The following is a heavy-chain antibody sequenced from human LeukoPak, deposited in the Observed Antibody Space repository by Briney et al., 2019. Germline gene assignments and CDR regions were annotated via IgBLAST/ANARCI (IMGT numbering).Heavy chain of an antibody. CDR2: INPDNGDT. CDR1: GYIFSGYY. V-gene: IGHV1-2*02. D-gene: IGHD3-10*01. CDR3: AREGLLWFGELTSDYYYYMDV. J-gene: IGHJ6*03. Sequence: ASVKVSCKASGYIFSGYYMHWVRQAPGQGLEWMGWINPDNGDTSYAQMLQARVTMTRDTSISTAYMELRSLRSDDTAVYYCAREGLLWFGELTSDYYYYMDVWGKGTTVTISS.